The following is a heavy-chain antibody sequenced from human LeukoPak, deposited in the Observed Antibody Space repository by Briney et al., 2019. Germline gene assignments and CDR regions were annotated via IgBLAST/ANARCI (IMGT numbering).Heavy chain of an antibody. V-gene: IGHV4-59*01. Sequence: PSETQSFTYALAGSSSSCWNACGIRQPPGKRLEWIGYIHYSGSTNYNPSLKSRVTMSLDTSKNQYSLKLSFVTAEDTAVYYCACAYYGSGCHSRQFDPWGQGTLVTVSS. J-gene: IGHJ5*02. CDR3: ACAYYGSGCHSRQFDP. CDR2: IHYSGST. CDR1: GSSSSCWN. D-gene: IGHD2-15*01.